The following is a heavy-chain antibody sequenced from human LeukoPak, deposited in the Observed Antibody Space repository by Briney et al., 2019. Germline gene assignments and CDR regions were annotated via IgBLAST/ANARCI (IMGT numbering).Heavy chain of an antibody. Sequence: ASVKVSCKASGYTLTSYGISWVRQAPGQGLEWMGWISAYNGNTNYAQKLQGRVTMTTDTYTSTAYMELRSLRSDDTAVYYCARDVLRFLEWLRGRWFDPWGQGTLVTVSS. CDR1: GYTLTSYG. J-gene: IGHJ5*02. CDR2: ISAYNGNT. V-gene: IGHV1-18*01. D-gene: IGHD3-3*01. CDR3: ARDVLRFLEWLRGRWFDP.